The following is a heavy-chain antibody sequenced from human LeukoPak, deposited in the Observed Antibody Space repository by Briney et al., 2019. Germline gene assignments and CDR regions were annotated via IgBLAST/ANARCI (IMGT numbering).Heavy chain of an antibody. CDR3: TTSIHTTFDAFDI. D-gene: IGHD4-11*01. Sequence: GGSLRLSCAASGFTFSDAWMRWVRQAPGKGLEWVGRIKSNTDGGTTDYAAPVKGRFTISRDDSKNTLYLQMNSLKTEDTAVYYCTTSIHTTFDAFDIWGQGTMVTVSS. CDR2: IKSNTDGGTT. CDR1: GFTFSDAW. J-gene: IGHJ3*02. V-gene: IGHV3-15*01.